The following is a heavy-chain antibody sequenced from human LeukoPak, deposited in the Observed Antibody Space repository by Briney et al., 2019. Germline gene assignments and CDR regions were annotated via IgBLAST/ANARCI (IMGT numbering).Heavy chain of an antibody. Sequence: PSGTLSLTCAVSGGSISSSNWWSWVRQPPGKGLEWIGEINHSGSTNYNPSLKSRVSISVDTSKNQFSLKLTSVTAADTAVYFCARGAEYYAIWRGYAGYSDYWGQGISVTVSS. V-gene: IGHV4-4*02. J-gene: IGHJ4*02. D-gene: IGHD3-3*01. CDR3: ARGAEYYAIWRGYAGYSDY. CDR1: GGSISSSNW. CDR2: INHSGST.